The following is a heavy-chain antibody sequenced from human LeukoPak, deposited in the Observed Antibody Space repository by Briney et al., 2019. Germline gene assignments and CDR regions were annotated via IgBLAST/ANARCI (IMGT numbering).Heavy chain of an antibody. J-gene: IGHJ5*02. CDR2: IYYSGIT. D-gene: IGHD2-15*01. CDR3: ARAVIVVAAATQRNWFDP. V-gene: IGHV4-39*07. CDR1: GGSISSSRYY. Sequence: SETLSLTCTVSGGSISSSRYYWGWIRQPPGKGLEWIGSIYYSGITDYNPSLRSRVTISVDTSKNQFSLKLSSVTAADTAIYYCARAVIVVAAATQRNWFDPWGQGTLVTVSS.